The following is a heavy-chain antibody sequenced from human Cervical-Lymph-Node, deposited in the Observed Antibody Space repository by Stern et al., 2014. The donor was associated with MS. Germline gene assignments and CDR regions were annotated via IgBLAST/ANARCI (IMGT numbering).Heavy chain of an antibody. CDR3: ARVVSLWGDPVGY. Sequence: VQLAESGGDLVQPGGPLRLPCGASGFTFSSYRMNWIRQAPATGLERASYISSSSATIYYADSVKGRFTISRDNAKNQLHLQMNSLRDEDTAVYYCARVVSLWGDPVGYWGQGALVIVSS. J-gene: IGHJ4*02. CDR2: ISSSSATI. CDR1: GFTFSSYR. V-gene: IGHV3-48*02. D-gene: IGHD1-26*01.